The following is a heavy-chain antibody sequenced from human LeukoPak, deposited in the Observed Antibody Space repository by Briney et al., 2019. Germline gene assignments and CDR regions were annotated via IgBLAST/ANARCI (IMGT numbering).Heavy chain of an antibody. V-gene: IGHV3-30*03. Sequence: PGRSLRLSCAASGFTFSSYGMHWVRQAPGKGLEWVAVISYDGSNKYYADSVKGRFTISRDNSKNTLYLQMNSLRAEDTAVYYCARDSTPPYDFWSGYYTPETFDYWGQGTLVTVSS. CDR3: ARDSTPPYDFWSGYYTPETFDY. CDR1: GFTFSSYG. CDR2: ISYDGSNK. J-gene: IGHJ4*02. D-gene: IGHD3-3*01.